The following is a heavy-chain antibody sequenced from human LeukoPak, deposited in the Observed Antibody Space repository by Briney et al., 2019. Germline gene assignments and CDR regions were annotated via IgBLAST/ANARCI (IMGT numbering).Heavy chain of an antibody. CDR2: INPSGDFR. CDR1: GYTFGTHW. CDR3: ARVGKNGWDFDH. D-gene: IGHD6-19*01. Sequence: ASVKVSCKASGYTFGTHWMHWVRQAPGQGLEWMGIINPSGDFRSYAQKFQGRVTVTRDTSTSTAYMELRSLRADDTAVYYCARVGKNGWDFDHWGQGTLVTVSS. V-gene: IGHV1-46*01. J-gene: IGHJ4*02.